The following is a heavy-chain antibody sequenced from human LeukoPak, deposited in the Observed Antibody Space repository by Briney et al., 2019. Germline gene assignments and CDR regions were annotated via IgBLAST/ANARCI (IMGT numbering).Heavy chain of an antibody. J-gene: IGHJ4*02. CDR1: GFTFSSYA. V-gene: IGHV3-23*01. CDR3: AKDRAVVVPAATHFDY. Sequence: GGSLRLSCAASGFTFSSYAMSWVRQAPGKGLEWVSAISGSGGSTYYADSVKGRFTISRDNSKNTLYLQMNSPRAEDTAVYYCAKDRAVVVPAATHFDYWGQGTLVTVSS. D-gene: IGHD2-2*01. CDR2: ISGSGGST.